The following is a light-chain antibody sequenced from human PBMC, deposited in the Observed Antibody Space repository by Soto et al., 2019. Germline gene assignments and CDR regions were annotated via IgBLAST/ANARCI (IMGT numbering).Light chain of an antibody. CDR3: QHYNSYSEA. CDR2: TAS. CDR1: QSISTW. J-gene: IGKJ1*01. Sequence: DIQMTQSPSSVSASVGDRVTITCRASQSISTWLAWYQQKPGTAPNLLIFTASYLQSGVPSRFSGSGSGTDFTLTINGLQPDDFATYYCQHYNSYSEAFGQGTKVDIK. V-gene: IGKV1D-16*01.